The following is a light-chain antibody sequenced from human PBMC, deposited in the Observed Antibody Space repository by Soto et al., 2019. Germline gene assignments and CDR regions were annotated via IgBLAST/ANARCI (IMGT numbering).Light chain of an antibody. CDR1: SSNIGNNY. V-gene: IGLV1-51*01. Sequence: QSALTQPPSVSAAPGQRVTISCSGSSSNIGNNYVSWYQQLPGTAPKPLIYDNNKRPSGIPDRFSGSTSGTSATLAIAGLQTGDEADYYCDSWDNSLSVVLFGGGTKVTVL. CDR2: DNN. CDR3: DSWDNSLSVVL. J-gene: IGLJ2*01.